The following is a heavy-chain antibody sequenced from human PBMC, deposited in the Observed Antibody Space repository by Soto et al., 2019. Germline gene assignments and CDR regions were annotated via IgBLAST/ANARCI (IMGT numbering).Heavy chain of an antibody. Sequence: GGSLRLSCAASGFTFSTYWMHWVRQAPGKGLLWVSRINSDGSNTGYEFSVKGRFAISSDNAKNTLYLQMNSLRAEDTAVYYCARKTTGDSFDIWGQGTMVTVSS. J-gene: IGHJ3*02. CDR2: INSDGSNT. CDR3: ARKTTGDSFDI. CDR1: GFTFSTYW. V-gene: IGHV3-74*01. D-gene: IGHD4-17*01.